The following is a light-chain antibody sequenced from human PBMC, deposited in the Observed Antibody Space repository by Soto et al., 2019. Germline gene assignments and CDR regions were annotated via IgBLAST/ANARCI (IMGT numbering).Light chain of an antibody. Sequence: DIQMTQSPSSVSASVGDRVTITCRASQGISNWLAWYQQKPGKAPKLLIYATSNLQSGVPSRFSGSGSGTYFTLTISSLQPEDFATYYCQQANSFLRAFGQGTKVEIK. CDR3: QQANSFLRA. CDR1: QGISNW. CDR2: ATS. J-gene: IGKJ1*01. V-gene: IGKV1-12*01.